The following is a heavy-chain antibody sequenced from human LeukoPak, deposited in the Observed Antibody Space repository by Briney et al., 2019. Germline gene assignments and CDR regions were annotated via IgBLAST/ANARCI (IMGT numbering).Heavy chain of an antibody. V-gene: IGHV4-38-2*02. Sequence: PSETLSLTCTVSGYSISSGYYWGWIRQPPGKGLEWIGSIYYSGSTYYNPSLKSRVTISVDTSKNQFSLKLSPVTAADTAVYYCARDSPYYDSSGYYDYWGQGTLVTVSS. CDR1: GYSISSGYY. CDR2: IYYSGST. J-gene: IGHJ4*02. D-gene: IGHD3-22*01. CDR3: ARDSPYYDSSGYYDY.